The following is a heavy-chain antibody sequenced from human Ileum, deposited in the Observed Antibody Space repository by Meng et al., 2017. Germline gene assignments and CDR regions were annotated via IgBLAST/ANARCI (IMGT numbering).Heavy chain of an antibody. CDR1: GGSISSGGYY. CDR2: IYDSRST. Sequence: QVQLQESGPGLVKPSQTLSLTCTVSGGSISSGGYYWSWLRQHPGKGLEWIGYIYDSRSTYYNPSLKSRIAISGDTSKNQFSLNLSSVTAADTAVYYCARGGTAYFDYWGQGTLVTVSS. D-gene: IGHD1-1*01. J-gene: IGHJ4*02. CDR3: ARGGTAYFDY. V-gene: IGHV4-31*03.